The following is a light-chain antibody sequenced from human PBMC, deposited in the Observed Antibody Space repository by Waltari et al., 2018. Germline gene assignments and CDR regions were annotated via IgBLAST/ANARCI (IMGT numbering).Light chain of an antibody. CDR2: AAS. J-gene: IGKJ1*01. CDR1: QGSSSW. CDR3: QQANSFPWT. V-gene: IGKV1-12*01. Sequence: IQMTQSPSSVSASVGDMVTITCRASQGSSSWLAWYQQKPGKAPRLLIYAASAMQSGVPSRFSGSGSELHFTLTINNLQPEDFATYYCQQANSFPWTFGQGTKVEIK.